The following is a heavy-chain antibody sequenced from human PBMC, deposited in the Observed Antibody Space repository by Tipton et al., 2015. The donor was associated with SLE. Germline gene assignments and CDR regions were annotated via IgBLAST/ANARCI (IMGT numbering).Heavy chain of an antibody. Sequence: TLSLTCTVSGGSINTTDYYWGWLRQPPGERLEWIGTIFYDGGTYYNPSLKSRVTISVDTSKNQFSLRLNSVTAADTSVYYCARQVYDFTHYFDYWGQGTLVSVSS. CDR1: GGSINTTDYY. CDR3: ARQVYDFTHYFDY. V-gene: IGHV4-39*07. CDR2: IFYDGGT. D-gene: IGHD3/OR15-3a*01. J-gene: IGHJ4*02.